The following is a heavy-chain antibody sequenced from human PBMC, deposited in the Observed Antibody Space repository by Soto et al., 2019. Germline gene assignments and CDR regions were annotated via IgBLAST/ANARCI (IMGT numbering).Heavy chain of an antibody. J-gene: IGHJ6*02. CDR1: GFTLSSYA. D-gene: IGHD1-20*01. CDR2: ISYDGRNK. V-gene: IGHV3-30*04. Sequence: LRLSCAASGFTLSSYAMHWVRQAPGKGLEGVAGISYDGRNKYYADSVKGRFNISRDNSKNTLYLQMNSLRAEATAVYYCAREYNRSPYYGMDDRGQRTTVTVYS. CDR3: AREYNRSPYYGMDD.